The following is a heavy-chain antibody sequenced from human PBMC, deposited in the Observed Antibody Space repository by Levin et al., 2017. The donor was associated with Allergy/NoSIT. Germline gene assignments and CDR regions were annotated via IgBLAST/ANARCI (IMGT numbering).Heavy chain of an antibody. Sequence: GGSLRLSCAASGFTFSSYGMHWVRQAPGKGLEWVAVIWYDGSNKYYADSVKGRFTISRDNSKNTLYLQMNSLRAEDTAVYYCARHGGYSYGTDFDYWGQGTLVTVSS. J-gene: IGHJ4*02. V-gene: IGHV3-33*01. CDR2: IWYDGSNK. CDR3: ARHGGYSYGTDFDY. D-gene: IGHD5-18*01. CDR1: GFTFSSYG.